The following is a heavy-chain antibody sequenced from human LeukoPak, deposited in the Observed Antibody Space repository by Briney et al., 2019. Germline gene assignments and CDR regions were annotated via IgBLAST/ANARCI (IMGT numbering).Heavy chain of an antibody. Sequence: GGSLTLFCAASGFTFSTYAMSWVRQAPGKGLEWVSRINNDGSDTTYADSVKGRFTISRDNAKNTLSLQMTSLRAEDTAVYYCARVGHDYDVDYWGQGTLVTVSS. J-gene: IGHJ4*02. CDR2: INNDGSDT. CDR3: ARVGHDYDVDY. CDR1: GFTFSTYA. D-gene: IGHD4-17*01. V-gene: IGHV3-74*01.